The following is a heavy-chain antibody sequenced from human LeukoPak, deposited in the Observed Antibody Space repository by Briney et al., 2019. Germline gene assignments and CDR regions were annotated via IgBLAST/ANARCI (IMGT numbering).Heavy chain of an antibody. D-gene: IGHD3-9*01. J-gene: IGHJ4*02. CDR2: ISYDGSNK. CDR3: AKVRPYYDILTGYSFDY. CDR1: GFTFSSYG. Sequence: PGGSLRLSCAASGFTFSSYGMHWVRQAPGKGLEWVAVISYDGSNKYYADSVKGRFTISRDNSKNTLYLQMNSLRAEDTAVYYWAKVRPYYDILTGYSFDYWGQGTLVTVSS. V-gene: IGHV3-30*18.